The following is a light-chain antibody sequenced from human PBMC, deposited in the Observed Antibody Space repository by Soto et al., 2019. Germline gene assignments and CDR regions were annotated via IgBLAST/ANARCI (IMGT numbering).Light chain of an antibody. J-gene: IGKJ1*01. Sequence: EIVMTQSPATLSVSPGERATISCRASQSVNSHLAWYQQRPGQAPRLLIYGASTRATGVPDRFSGSGYGTEFTLPINSLQSEDFAVYYCQQYNNWLWTFGQGTKVDI. CDR3: QQYNNWLWT. CDR2: GAS. V-gene: IGKV3-15*01. CDR1: QSVNSH.